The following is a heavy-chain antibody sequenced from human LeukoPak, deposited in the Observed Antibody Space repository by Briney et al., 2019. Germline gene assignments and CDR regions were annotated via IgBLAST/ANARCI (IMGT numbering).Heavy chain of an antibody. D-gene: IGHD3-9*01. CDR3: ARSKALRLDDIYY. V-gene: IGHV1-69*13. J-gene: IGHJ4*02. CDR2: IIPIFGTA. CDR1: GGTFSSYS. Sequence: GASVKVSCKASGGTFSSYSISWVRQAPGQGLEWMGGIIPIFGTANYAQKFRGRVTITADESTSTAYMELSSLRSEDTAVYYCARSKALRLDDIYYWGQGTLVTVSS.